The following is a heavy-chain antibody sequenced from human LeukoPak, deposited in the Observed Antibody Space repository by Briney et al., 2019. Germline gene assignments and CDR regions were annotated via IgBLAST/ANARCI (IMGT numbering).Heavy chain of an antibody. CDR1: GGSISSYY. J-gene: IGHJ4*02. Sequence: SETLSLTCTVSGGSISSYYWSWIRQPPGKGLEWIGYIYYSGSTNYNPSLKSRVTISVDTSKNQFSLKLGSVTAADTAVYYCARVGTRGYSGYDSIPFDYWGQGTLVTVSS. CDR2: IYYSGST. V-gene: IGHV4-59*01. CDR3: ARVGTRGYSGYDSIPFDY. D-gene: IGHD5-12*01.